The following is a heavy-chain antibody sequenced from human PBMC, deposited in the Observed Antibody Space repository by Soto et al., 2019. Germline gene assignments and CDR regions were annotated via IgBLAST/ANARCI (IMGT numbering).Heavy chain of an antibody. Sequence: HVQLVQSGAEVKKPGSSVKVSCKAPGGTFSSYAISWVRQAPGQGLEWMGGIIPIFGTAKYAQKFQGRVTITADESTSTGYMELSSLRSADTAVYYCARSKGGSSSLDIYYYYYYGMDVWGQGTTVTVSS. CDR2: IIPIFGTA. CDR3: ARSKGGSSSLDIYYYYYYGMDV. D-gene: IGHD2-15*01. J-gene: IGHJ6*02. CDR1: GGTFSSYA. V-gene: IGHV1-69*01.